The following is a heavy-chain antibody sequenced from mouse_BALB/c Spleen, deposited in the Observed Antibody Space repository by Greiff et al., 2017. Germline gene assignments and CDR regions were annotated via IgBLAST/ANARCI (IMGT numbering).Heavy chain of an antibody. CDR1: GYTFTSYW. CDR2: IYPSDSYT. Sequence: QVQLLQPGAELVRPGASVKLSCKASGYTFTSYWINWVKQRPGQGLEWIGNIYPSDSYTNYTQTFKDKATLTVDKSSSTAYMQLSSPTSEDSAVYYCTRKELSLDYWGQGTTLTVSA. CDR3: TRKELSLDY. V-gene: IGHV1-69*02. D-gene: IGHD1-1*02. J-gene: IGHJ2*01.